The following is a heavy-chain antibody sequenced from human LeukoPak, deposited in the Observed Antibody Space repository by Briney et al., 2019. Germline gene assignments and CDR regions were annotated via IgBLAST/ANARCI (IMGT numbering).Heavy chain of an antibody. Sequence: GGSLRLSCAASGFTFSSYAMSWVRQAPGKGLEWVSAISGSGGSTYYADSVKGRFTISGDNSKNTLYLQMNSLRAEDTAVYYCAKGFAYDYVWGSFPKDYWGQGTLVTVSS. CDR2: ISGSGGST. V-gene: IGHV3-23*01. J-gene: IGHJ4*02. CDR3: AKGFAYDYVWGSFPKDY. CDR1: GFTFSSYA. D-gene: IGHD3-16*01.